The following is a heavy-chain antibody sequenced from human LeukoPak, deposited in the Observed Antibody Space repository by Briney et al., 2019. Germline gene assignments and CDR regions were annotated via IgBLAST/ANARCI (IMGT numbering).Heavy chain of an antibody. Sequence: PGGSLRPSCAASGFTFSSYAMHWVRQAPGKGLEWVAVISYDGSNKYYADSVKGRFTISRDNSKNTLYLQMNSLRAEDTAVYYCARGGGATINWFDYWGQGTLVTVSS. CDR3: ARGGGATINWFDY. CDR2: ISYDGSNK. V-gene: IGHV3-30-3*01. J-gene: IGHJ4*02. D-gene: IGHD1-26*01. CDR1: GFTFSSYA.